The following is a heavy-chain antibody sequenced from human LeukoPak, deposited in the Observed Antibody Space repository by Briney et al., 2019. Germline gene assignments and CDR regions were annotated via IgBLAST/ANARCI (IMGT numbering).Heavy chain of an antibody. V-gene: IGHV3-23*01. CDR1: GFSFRSFT. J-gene: IGHJ3*01. CDR3: TKDQTYNASHDGFDL. Sequence: GGSLRLSCAASGFSFRSFTMHWVRQAPGKGLEWVSGISDSDADTHYADSVKGRFTISRDNSKNTVYLQMSSLRVEDTALYYCTKDQTYNASHDGFDLWGQGTTVTVSS. CDR2: ISDSDADT. D-gene: IGHD1-14*01.